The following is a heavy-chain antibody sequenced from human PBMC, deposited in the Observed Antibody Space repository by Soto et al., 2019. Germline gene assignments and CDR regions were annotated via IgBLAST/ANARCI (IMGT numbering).Heavy chain of an antibody. Sequence: QVQFVQSGAEVKKPGASVKVSCKASGYSFSDYTMHWVRRAPGQPPEWMARINTGTASTEYSQKFQGRVTITRDTSATTAHMDLSSLRSEDTAVYYCARGPQDSYGMDVWGQGTTVTVS. CDR2: INTGTAST. V-gene: IGHV1-3*04. CDR1: GYSFSDYT. CDR3: ARGPQDSYGMDV. J-gene: IGHJ6*02.